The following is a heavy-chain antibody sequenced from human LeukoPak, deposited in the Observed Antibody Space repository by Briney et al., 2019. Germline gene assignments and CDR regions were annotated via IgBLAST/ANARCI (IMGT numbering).Heavy chain of an antibody. Sequence: PGGSLRLSCAASGFSFSSNWMHWVRQAPGKGLVWVARISSDGSTTSHADSVKGRFTISRDNAKNTLYPQMNSLRAEDTAVYCCARGMFSSSSGMDVWGQGTTVTVSS. D-gene: IGHD6-6*01. J-gene: IGHJ6*02. V-gene: IGHV3-74*01. CDR3: ARGMFSSSSGMDV. CDR2: ISSDGSTT. CDR1: GFSFSSNW.